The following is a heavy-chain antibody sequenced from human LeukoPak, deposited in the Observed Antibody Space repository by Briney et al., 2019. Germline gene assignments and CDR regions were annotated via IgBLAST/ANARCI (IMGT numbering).Heavy chain of an antibody. Sequence: GGSLRLSCAASGFTFSTHWMHWVRQAPGKGLEWVSRINSDGSSTSYADSVKGRFTISRDNAKNLLYLQMNSLRVEDTAVYYCAREPTIFGVVIPPDYWGQGTLVTVSS. CDR2: INSDGSST. J-gene: IGHJ4*02. V-gene: IGHV3-74*01. D-gene: IGHD3-3*01. CDR3: AREPTIFGVVIPPDY. CDR1: GFTFSTHW.